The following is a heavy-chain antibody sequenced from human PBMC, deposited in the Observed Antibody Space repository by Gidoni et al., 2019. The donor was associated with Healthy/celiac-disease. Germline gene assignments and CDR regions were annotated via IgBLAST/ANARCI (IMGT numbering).Heavy chain of an antibody. V-gene: IGHV4-34*01. CDR1: GGSFSGYY. J-gene: IGHJ4*02. Sequence: QVQLQQWGAGLLKPSETLSLTCAVYGGSFSGYYWSWIRQPPGKGLEWIGEINHSGSTNYNPSLKSRVTISVDTSKNQFSLKLSSVTAADTAVYYCARGRGYSQFLDYWGQGTLVTVSS. CDR2: INHSGST. CDR3: ARGRGYSQFLDY. D-gene: IGHD5-18*01.